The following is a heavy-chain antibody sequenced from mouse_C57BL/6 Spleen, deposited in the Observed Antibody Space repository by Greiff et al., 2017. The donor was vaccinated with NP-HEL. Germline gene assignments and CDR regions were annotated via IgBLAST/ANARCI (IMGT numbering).Heavy chain of an antibody. CDR3: ARDYYGSSHEGFAY. CDR1: GYTFTSYW. D-gene: IGHD1-1*01. Sequence: QVQLQHPGAELVMPGASVKLSCKASGYTFTSYWMHWVKQRPGQGLEWIGEIDPSDSYTNYNQKFKGKSTLTVDKSSSTAYMQLSSLTSEDSAVYYCARDYYGSSHEGFAYWGQGTLVTVSA. CDR2: IDPSDSYT. J-gene: IGHJ3*01. V-gene: IGHV1-69*01.